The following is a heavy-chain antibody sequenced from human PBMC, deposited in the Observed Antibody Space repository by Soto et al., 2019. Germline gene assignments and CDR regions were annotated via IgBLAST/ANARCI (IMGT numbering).Heavy chain of an antibody. Sequence: GGSLRLSCAASGFTVSSKYMTWVRQAPGKGLEWVSVIYSGASTYYADSVKGRFTISRHNSRNTLYLQMNSLRAEDTAVYYCARDGGYSRKIYWGQGTLVTVSS. CDR3: ARDGGYSRKIY. CDR2: IYSGAST. V-gene: IGHV3-53*04. J-gene: IGHJ4*02. CDR1: GFTVSSKY. D-gene: IGHD1-26*01.